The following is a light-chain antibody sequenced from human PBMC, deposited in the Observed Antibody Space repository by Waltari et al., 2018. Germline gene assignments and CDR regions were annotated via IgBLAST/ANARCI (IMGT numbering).Light chain of an antibody. Sequence: QSVLTQPPSASGTPGQRVTISCSGSSSTLGSNYVYWYQQLPGPAPKLLIYRNNQRPSGVPDRFSGSKSGTSASLAISGLRSEDEADYYCAAWDDSLSAHVVFGGGTKLTVL. CDR1: SSTLGSNY. CDR3: AAWDDSLSAHVV. CDR2: RNN. V-gene: IGLV1-47*01. J-gene: IGLJ2*01.